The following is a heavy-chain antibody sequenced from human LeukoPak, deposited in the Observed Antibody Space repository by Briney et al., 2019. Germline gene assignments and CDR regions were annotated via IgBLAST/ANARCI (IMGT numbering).Heavy chain of an antibody. CDR2: IYPGDSDT. CDR3: ARHVQLTEYSSSLNWFDP. V-gene: IGHV5-51*01. J-gene: IGHJ5*02. CDR1: GYSFTSYW. D-gene: IGHD6-6*01. Sequence: GESLKISCKGSGYSFTSYWIGWVRQMPGKGLEWMGIIYPGDSDTRYSPSFQGQVTISADKSISTAYLQWSSLKASDTAVYYCARHVQLTEYSSSLNWFDPWGQGTLVTVSS.